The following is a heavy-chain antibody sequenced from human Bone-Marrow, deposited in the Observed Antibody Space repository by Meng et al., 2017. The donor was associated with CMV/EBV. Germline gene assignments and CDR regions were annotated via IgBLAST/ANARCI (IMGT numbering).Heavy chain of an antibody. CDR3: ARGWAWVNY. CDR1: GGSFSGYY. D-gene: IGHD1-26*01. J-gene: IGHJ4*02. V-gene: IGHV4-34*01. Sequence: SETLSLTCAVYGGSFSGYYWSWIRQPPGKGLEWIGEINHSGSTNYNPSLKSRVTISVDTSKNQFSLKLSSVTAADTAVYYCARGWAWVNYWGQGTLATVSS. CDR2: INHSGST.